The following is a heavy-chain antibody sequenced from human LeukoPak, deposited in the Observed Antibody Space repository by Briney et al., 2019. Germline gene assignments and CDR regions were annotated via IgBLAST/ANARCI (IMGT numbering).Heavy chain of an antibody. CDR1: GFTFGDYA. Sequence: PGRSLRLSCAASGFTFGDYAMSWVRQAPGKGLEGVGFIRSKAYGGTTEYAASVKGRFTISRDDSKSIAYLQMNSLKTEDTAVYYCTRDQTSLTYYYGSGSYQYYFDYWGQGTLVTVSS. CDR3: TRDQTSLTYYYGSGSYQYYFDY. D-gene: IGHD3-10*01. V-gene: IGHV3-49*04. CDR2: IRSKAYGGTT. J-gene: IGHJ4*02.